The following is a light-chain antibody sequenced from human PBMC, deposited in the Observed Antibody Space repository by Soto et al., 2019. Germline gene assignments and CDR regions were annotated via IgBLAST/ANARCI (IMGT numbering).Light chain of an antibody. J-gene: IGKJ1*01. CDR1: QGIRHD. CDR2: SAS. CDR3: LQHNSYPQT. Sequence: DLPMTQSPSSLSASVGDRVTITCRASQGIRHDLGWYQQKPGKAPTRLIYSASSLQSGVPSRFSGSGSGTEFTLTIGSLQPEDSATYYCLQHNSYPQTFGQGTKVEIK. V-gene: IGKV1-17*01.